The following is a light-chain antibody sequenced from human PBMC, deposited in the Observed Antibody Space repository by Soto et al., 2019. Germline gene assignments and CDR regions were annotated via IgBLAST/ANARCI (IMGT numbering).Light chain of an antibody. CDR3: QQYDSYSYT. CDR2: KAS. Sequence: DIQMTQSPSTLSASVGDRVTTTCRASQSISSWLAWYQQKPGKAPKLLISKASSLESGVPSRFSGSGTGTEFTLTINSLQPDDFATYYCQQYDSYSYTFGQGTKLEIK. J-gene: IGKJ2*01. V-gene: IGKV1-5*03. CDR1: QSISSW.